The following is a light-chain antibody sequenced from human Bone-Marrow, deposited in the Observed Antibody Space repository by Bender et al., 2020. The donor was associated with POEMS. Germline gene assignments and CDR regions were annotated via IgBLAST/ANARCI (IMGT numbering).Light chain of an antibody. J-gene: IGLJ1*01. Sequence: QSVVTQPPSLSEAPRQRVTISCSGSSSNIGNHGVNWYQHRPDKAPRLIIYDVRYRPSGVSFRFSASKSGNTAYLTISGLQAEDEADYYCSSFRSPYNFDVFGTGTKVTVL. V-gene: IGLV1-36*01. CDR2: DVR. CDR1: SSNIGNHG. CDR3: SSFRSPYNFDV.